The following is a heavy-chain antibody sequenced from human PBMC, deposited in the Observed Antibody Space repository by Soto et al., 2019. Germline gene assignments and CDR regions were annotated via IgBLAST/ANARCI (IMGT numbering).Heavy chain of an antibody. J-gene: IGHJ6*02. Sequence: GESLKISCKGSGYSFTSYWIGWVRQMPGKGLEWMGIIYPGDSDTRYSPSFQGQVTISADKSISTAYLQWSSLKASDTAMYYCAGRYCGGGCYGRYYYYGMDVWGQGTMVTVSS. CDR3: AGRYCGGGCYGRYYYYGMDV. D-gene: IGHD2-21*02. V-gene: IGHV5-51*01. CDR1: GYSFTSYW. CDR2: IYPGDSDT.